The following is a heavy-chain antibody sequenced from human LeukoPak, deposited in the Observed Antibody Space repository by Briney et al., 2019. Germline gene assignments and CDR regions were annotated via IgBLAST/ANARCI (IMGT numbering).Heavy chain of an antibody. D-gene: IGHD6-13*01. CDR3: ARGLVYSSSPDYFDH. J-gene: IGHJ4*02. Sequence: SSETLSLTCTVSGGSISTYYWSWIRQPPGKGLEWSGYIYYSGSTNYNPSLKSRVTISVATSKNQLSLKLNSVSAADTAVYYCARGLVYSSSPDYFDHWGQGTLVTVSS. CDR1: GGSISTYY. V-gene: IGHV4-59*01. CDR2: IYYSGST.